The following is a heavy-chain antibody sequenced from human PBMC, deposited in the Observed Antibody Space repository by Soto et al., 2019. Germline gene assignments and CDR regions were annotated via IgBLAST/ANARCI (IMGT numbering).Heavy chain of an antibody. CDR1: GFTFSSYA. CDR3: TKRRNVLRFLEWSSGMEV. V-gene: IGHV3-30*18. CDR2: ISDDGSNK. D-gene: IGHD3-3*01. Sequence: GGSLRLSCAASGFTFSSYAMSWVRQAPGKGLEWVAFISDDGSNKYYADSMKGRFTMSRDNSKRTLYLQMSSLRVEDTAVYYCTKRRNVLRFLEWSSGMEVWGQGTTVTVSS. J-gene: IGHJ6*02.